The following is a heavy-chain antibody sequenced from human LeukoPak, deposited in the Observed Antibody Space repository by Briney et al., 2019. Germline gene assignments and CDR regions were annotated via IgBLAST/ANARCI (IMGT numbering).Heavy chain of an antibody. V-gene: IGHV1-2*02. CDR3: ATTLTGDPGGLFDY. Sequence: ASVKVSCKASGYTFTGYYMHWVRQAPGQGLEWMGWINPNSGGTNYAQKFQGRVTMTRNTSIGTAYMELSSLRSEETAVYYCATTLTGDPGGLFDYWGQGTLVTVSS. J-gene: IGHJ4*02. D-gene: IGHD7-27*01. CDR2: INPNSGGT. CDR1: GYTFTGYY.